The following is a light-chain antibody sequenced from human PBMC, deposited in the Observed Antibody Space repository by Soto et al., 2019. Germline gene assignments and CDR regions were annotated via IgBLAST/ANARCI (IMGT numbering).Light chain of an antibody. CDR3: QQYGSSPLT. J-gene: IGKJ4*01. CDR1: QSVSSSY. Sequence: EIVLTQSPGTLSLSPGERATLSCRASQSVSSSYLAWYQQKPGQAPRLLIYGASSRASAVPDRFSGSGSGADSTLTIRRLEPEDFAVYYCQQYGSSPLTFXGGTKVDIK. CDR2: GAS. V-gene: IGKV3-20*01.